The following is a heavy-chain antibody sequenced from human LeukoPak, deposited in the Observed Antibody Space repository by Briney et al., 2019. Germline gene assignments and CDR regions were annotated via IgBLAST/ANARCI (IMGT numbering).Heavy chain of an antibody. J-gene: IGHJ6*02. CDR3: ARLYGSGYGMDV. V-gene: IGHV4-34*01. CDR2: INHSGST. Sequence: SETLSLTCAVYGGSFSGYYWSWIRQPPGKGLEWIGEINHSGSTNYNPSLKSRVTISVDTSKNQFSLKLSSVTAADTAVYYCARLYGSGYGMDVWGQGTTVTVSS. CDR1: GGSFSGYY. D-gene: IGHD3-10*01.